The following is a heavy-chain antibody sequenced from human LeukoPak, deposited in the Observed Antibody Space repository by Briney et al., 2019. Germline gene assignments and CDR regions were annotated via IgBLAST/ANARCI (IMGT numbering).Heavy chain of an antibody. CDR1: GGTFSSYA. V-gene: IGHV1-69*06. D-gene: IGHD3-3*01. Sequence: ASVKVSCKASGGTFSSYAISWVRQAPGQGLEWMGGIIPIFGTANYAQKFQGRVTITADKSTSTAYMELSSLRSEDTAVYYCARDKDFWSGYYDYWGQGTLVTVSS. J-gene: IGHJ4*02. CDR2: IIPIFGTA. CDR3: ARDKDFWSGYYDY.